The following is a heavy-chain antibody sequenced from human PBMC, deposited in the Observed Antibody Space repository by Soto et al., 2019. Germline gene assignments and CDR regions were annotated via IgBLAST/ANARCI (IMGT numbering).Heavy chain of an antibody. J-gene: IGHJ6*02. Sequence: SETLSLTCTVSGGSVSTSGYYWSWIRQPPGKGLEYIGYVYYSGNTNYNPSLKSRVTISLDTSKSQFFLNLSSVTAASTAVYYCARDGYSSSCYVGRDVWGQGNTVTVAS. D-gene: IGHD6-6*01. CDR2: VYYSGNT. CDR1: GGSVSTSGYY. CDR3: ARDGYSSSCYVGRDV. V-gene: IGHV4-61*08.